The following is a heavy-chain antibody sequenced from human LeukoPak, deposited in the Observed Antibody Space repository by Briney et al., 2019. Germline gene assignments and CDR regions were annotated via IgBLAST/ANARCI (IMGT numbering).Heavy chain of an antibody. CDR2: INSDGRNI. D-gene: IGHD2-2*02. J-gene: IGHJ4*02. CDR1: GFTFSSYE. V-gene: IGHV3-21*01. CDR3: ARGPIPDY. Sequence: GGSLRLSCAASGFTFSSYEMNWVRQAPGKGLEWVSSINSDGRNIYYADSVKGRFTISRDSAKNSLYLQMNSLRAEDTAVYYCARGPIPDYWGQGTLVTVSS.